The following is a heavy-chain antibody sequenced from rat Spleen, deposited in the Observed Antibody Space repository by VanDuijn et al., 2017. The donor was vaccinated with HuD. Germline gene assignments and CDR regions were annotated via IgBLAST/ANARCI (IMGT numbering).Heavy chain of an antibody. J-gene: IGHJ3*01. CDR2: ISPNGDYT. D-gene: IGHD1-2*01. CDR3: TSHASYSTYSPFVY. V-gene: IGHV5-19*01. Sequence: EVQLVESGGGLVQPGRSLKLSCAASGFTFRNYGMHWIRQAPAKGLEWVASISPNGDYTFYRDSVKGRFTISRSNVASTLYLQMNSLRSEDTATYYCTSHASYSTYSPFVYWGQGTLVTVSS. CDR1: GFTFRNYG.